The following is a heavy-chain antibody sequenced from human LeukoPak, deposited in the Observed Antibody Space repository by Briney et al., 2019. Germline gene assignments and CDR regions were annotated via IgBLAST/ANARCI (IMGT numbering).Heavy chain of an antibody. CDR2: IIPIFGTA. J-gene: IGHJ6*02. CDR3: ARGGYCSGGSCYSDYYGMDV. Sequence: SVKVSCKASGGTFSSYAISWVRQTPGQGLEWMGGIIPIFGTANYAQKFQGRVTITADESTSTAYMELSSLRSEDTAVYYCARGGYCSGGSCYSDYYGMDVWGQGTTVTVSS. D-gene: IGHD2-15*01. V-gene: IGHV1-69*01. CDR1: GGTFSSYA.